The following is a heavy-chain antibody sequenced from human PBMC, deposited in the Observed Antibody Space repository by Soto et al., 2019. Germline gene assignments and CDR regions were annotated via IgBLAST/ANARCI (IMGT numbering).Heavy chain of an antibody. CDR2: IYPGDSET. CDR3: ARQGEYCSGDNCFTDF. Sequence: GESLKISCQGSGYTFTTSRIAWVRQKSGKGLEWMGFIYPGDSETRYNPSFQGQVTISADRSINTAYLQWSALKASDTAIYFCARQGEYCSGDNCFTDFWGQGTLVTVSS. J-gene: IGHJ4*02. CDR1: GYTFTTSR. D-gene: IGHD2-15*01. V-gene: IGHV5-51*01.